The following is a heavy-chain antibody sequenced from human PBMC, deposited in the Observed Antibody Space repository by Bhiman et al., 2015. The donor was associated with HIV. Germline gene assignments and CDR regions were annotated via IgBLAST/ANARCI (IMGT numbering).Heavy chain of an antibody. D-gene: IGHD1-26*01. CDR1: GFTFDTYN. Sequence: EVQLLESGGGLVQPGGSLRLSCAASGFTFDTYNINWVRQAPGKGLEWVSSISRTSDYIYYADSVKCRFTTSRDNAKNSVYLQMSRLRADDTGVYYCARYGGSFQFDTWGQGTQVTVSS. CDR3: ARYGGSFQFDT. J-gene: IGHJ4*02. V-gene: IGHV3-21*01. CDR2: ISRTSDYI.